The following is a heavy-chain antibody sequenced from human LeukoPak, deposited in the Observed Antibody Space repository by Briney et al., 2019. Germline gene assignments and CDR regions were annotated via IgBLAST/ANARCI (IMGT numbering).Heavy chain of an antibody. Sequence: SETLSLTCTVSGGSISNYYWNWIRQPPGKGLEWIGYIYYTGNTNYNPSLKSRVTISVDTSKNQFSLKLSSVTAADTAVYYCARASSGWYNWFDPWGQGALVTVSS. J-gene: IGHJ5*02. CDR1: GGSISNYY. CDR3: ARASSGWYNWFDP. CDR2: IYYTGNT. D-gene: IGHD6-19*01. V-gene: IGHV4-59*01.